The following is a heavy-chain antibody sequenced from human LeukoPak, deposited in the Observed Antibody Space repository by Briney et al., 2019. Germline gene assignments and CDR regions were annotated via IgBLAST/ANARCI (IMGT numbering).Heavy chain of an antibody. V-gene: IGHV3-21*06. J-gene: IGHJ4*02. CDR1: GFTFSTNS. CDR2: ISSNSRHI. CDR3: ARVAEAAAFDS. D-gene: IGHD6-13*01. Sequence: GGSLRLSCAASGFTFSTNSMNWVRQAPGKGLEWVSSISSNSRHIYYADSMRGRFTISRDNAKNSLYLQMNSLKPEDTAVYYCARVAEAAAFDSWGQGTLVTVSS.